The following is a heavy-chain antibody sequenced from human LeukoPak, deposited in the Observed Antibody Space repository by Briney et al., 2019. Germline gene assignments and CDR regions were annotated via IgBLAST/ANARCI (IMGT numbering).Heavy chain of an antibody. D-gene: IGHD5-18*01. CDR2: INPNSGGT. Sequence: ASVKVSCKASGYTFTGYYMHWVRQAPGRGLEWMGWINPNSGGTNYAQKFQGRVTMTRDTSISTAYMELSRLRSDDTAVYYCARGVDTAMRVDAFDIWGQGTMVTVSS. J-gene: IGHJ3*02. V-gene: IGHV1-2*02. CDR3: ARGVDTAMRVDAFDI. CDR1: GYTFTGYY.